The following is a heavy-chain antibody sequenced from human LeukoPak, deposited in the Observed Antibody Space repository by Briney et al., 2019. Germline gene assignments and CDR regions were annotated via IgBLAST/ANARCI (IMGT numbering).Heavy chain of an antibody. J-gene: IGHJ4*02. V-gene: IGHV3-74*01. Sequence: PGGSLRLFCAASAFTFSDYWRHWVRQAPGKGLVWGARINGDGSSTTYVESVRGRVTISRDKAKKTLYLPMNSLRAEDAAVYYCARGMYSKSSARGAFWGQGTLVTVSS. CDR2: INGDGSST. CDR1: AFTFSDYW. CDR3: ARGMYSKSSARGAF. D-gene: IGHD4-11*01.